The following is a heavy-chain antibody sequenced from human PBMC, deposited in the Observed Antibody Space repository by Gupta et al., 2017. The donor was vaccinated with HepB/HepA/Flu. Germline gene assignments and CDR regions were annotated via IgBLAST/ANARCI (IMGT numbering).Heavy chain of an antibody. CDR1: GFSFSNDG. Sequence: EVQLEESGGGLVQPGGSLSLSCAASGFSFSNDGMSWVRQVSGKGLEWVANINPDGSVRRYVDSVKGRFIISRDNAKNSLYLQMSSLRAEDTAVYYCVRVDISWGQGTLVTVSP. V-gene: IGHV3-7*01. J-gene: IGHJ5*02. CDR2: INPDGSVR. CDR3: VRVDIS. D-gene: IGHD2-2*03.